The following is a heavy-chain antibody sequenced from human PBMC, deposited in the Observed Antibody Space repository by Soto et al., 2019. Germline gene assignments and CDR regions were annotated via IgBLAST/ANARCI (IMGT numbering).Heavy chain of an antibody. CDR2: ISHTGTA. J-gene: IGHJ3*01. V-gene: IGHV4-39*01. CDR3: ARLAYDANGFNVYGDDAFDL. CDR1: GGSISDNDYY. D-gene: IGHD3-22*01. Sequence: QMQLQESGPGLVKPSETLSLTCTVSGGSISDNDYYWSWIRQPPGKGLEWIGTISHTGTAYYNPSLESRVAVSVGTSENQFSLNLSSVTAADTAVYYCARLAYDANGFNVYGDDAFDLSGQGTMVTVSS.